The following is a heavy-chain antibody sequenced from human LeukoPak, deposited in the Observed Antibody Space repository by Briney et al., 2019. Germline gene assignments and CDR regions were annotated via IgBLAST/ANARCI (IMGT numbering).Heavy chain of an antibody. V-gene: IGHV1-69*13. Sequence: GASVKVSCKASGGTFSSYAITWVRQAPGQGLEWMGGIIPMFGTTNYAQKFQGRVTITADESTSTAYMELSSLRSEDTAAYYCARETNVEMGTILDYWGQGTLVTVSS. CDR1: GGTFSSYA. CDR3: ARETNVEMGTILDY. CDR2: IIPMFGTT. J-gene: IGHJ4*02. D-gene: IGHD5-24*01.